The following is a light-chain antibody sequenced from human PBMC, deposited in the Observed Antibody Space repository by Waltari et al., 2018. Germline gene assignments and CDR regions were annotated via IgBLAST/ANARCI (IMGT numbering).Light chain of an antibody. CDR1: RLGNKY. Sequence: YALTQPPSVSVSAGQPASLTCSGDRLGNKYVSWYLQKAGQSPVLVIYQDTERPTGIPERFSGSNSGNTATLTITGTQGVDEADYYCQVWDSTNGVFGGGTKLTVL. CDR3: QVWDSTNGV. V-gene: IGLV3-1*01. J-gene: IGLJ3*02. CDR2: QDT.